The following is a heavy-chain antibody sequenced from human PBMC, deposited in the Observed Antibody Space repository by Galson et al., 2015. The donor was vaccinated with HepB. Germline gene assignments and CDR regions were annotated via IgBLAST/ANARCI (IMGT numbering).Heavy chain of an antibody. J-gene: IGHJ6*02. CDR1: GFTFSSYS. CDR3: ARRPPTPNNYYYYGMDV. D-gene: IGHD4-17*01. Sequence: SLRLSCAASGFTFSSYSMNWVRQAPGKGLEWVSSISSSSSYIYYADSVKGRFTISRDNAKNSLYLQMNSLRAEDTAVYYCARRPPTPNNYYYYGMDVWGQGTTVTVSS. CDR2: ISSSSSYI. V-gene: IGHV3-21*01.